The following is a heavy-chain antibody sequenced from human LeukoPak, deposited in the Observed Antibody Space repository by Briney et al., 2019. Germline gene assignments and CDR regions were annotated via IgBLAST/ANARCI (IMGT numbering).Heavy chain of an antibody. J-gene: IGHJ4*02. Sequence: GGSLGLSCAASGFTLSGYWMHWVRQAPGKGLVWVSRINYDGSGTSYADSVKGRFTMSRDNAKNTVYLQMNSLRAEDTAVYYCTRGGTTLDYWGQGTLVTVSS. V-gene: IGHV3-74*01. CDR2: INYDGSGT. CDR1: GFTLSGYW. CDR3: TRGGTTLDY. D-gene: IGHD1-7*01.